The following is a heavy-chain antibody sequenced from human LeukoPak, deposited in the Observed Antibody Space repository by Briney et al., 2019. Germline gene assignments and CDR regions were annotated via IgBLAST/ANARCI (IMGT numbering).Heavy chain of an antibody. V-gene: IGHV1-18*01. D-gene: IGHD3-22*01. CDR1: GYTFTSYG. CDR3: ARFRSYYYDSSGYDDY. J-gene: IGHJ4*02. Sequence: GASVKVSCKASGYTFTSYGISWVRQAPGQGLEWVGWISAYNGNTNYAQKLQGRVTMTTDTSTSTAYMELRSLRSDDTAVYYCARFRSYYYDSSGYDDYWGQGTLVTVSS. CDR2: ISAYNGNT.